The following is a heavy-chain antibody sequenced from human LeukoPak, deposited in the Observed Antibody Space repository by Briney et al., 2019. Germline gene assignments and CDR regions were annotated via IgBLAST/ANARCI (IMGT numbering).Heavy chain of an antibody. D-gene: IGHD4-17*01. CDR1: GFTFSSYW. CDR3: ARDRDYAFDY. Sequence: GGSLRLSCAASGFTFSSYWMSWVRQAPGKGLEWVANIKQDGSERYYVDSVKGRFTISRDNAKNSLYLQMDSLRDEDTAVYYCARDRDYAFDYWGQGTLVTVSS. CDR2: IKQDGSER. V-gene: IGHV3-7*01. J-gene: IGHJ4*02.